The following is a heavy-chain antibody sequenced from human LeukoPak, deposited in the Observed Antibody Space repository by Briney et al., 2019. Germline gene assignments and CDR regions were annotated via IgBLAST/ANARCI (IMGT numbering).Heavy chain of an antibody. V-gene: IGHV4-59*08. CDR2: IYYSGST. CDR3: ATSTTGFDY. CDR1: GFTFSTYD. J-gene: IGHJ4*02. D-gene: IGHD4-17*01. Sequence: GSLRLSCTASGFTFSTYDMNWVRQPPGKGLEWIGYIYYSGSTNYNPSLKSRVTISVDTSKNQFSLKLSSVTAADTAVYYCATSTTGFDYWGQGTLVTVSS.